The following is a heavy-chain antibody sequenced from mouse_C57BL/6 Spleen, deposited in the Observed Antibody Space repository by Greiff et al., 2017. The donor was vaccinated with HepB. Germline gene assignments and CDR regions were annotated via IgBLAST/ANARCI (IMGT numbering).Heavy chain of an antibody. CDR2: IDPSDSYT. CDR3: ARRGSYYFDY. CDR1: GYTFTSYW. Sequence: QVQLQQPGAELVMPGASVKLSCKASGYTFTSYWMHWVKQRPGQGLEWIGEIDPSDSYTNYNQKFKGKSTLTVDKSSSTAYMQLSSLTSEDSAVYYCARRGSYYFDYWGQGTTLTVSS. V-gene: IGHV1-69*01. J-gene: IGHJ2*01.